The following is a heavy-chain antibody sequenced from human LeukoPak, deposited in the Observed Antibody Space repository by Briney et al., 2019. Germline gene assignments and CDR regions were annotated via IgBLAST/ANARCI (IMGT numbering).Heavy chain of an antibody. CDR2: ISGSGGST. Sequence: RPGGSLRLSCAASGFTFSSYAMSWVRQAPGKGLEWVSAISGSGGSTYYADSVKGRFTISRDNSKNTLYLQMNSLRAEDTAVYYCAKVEGQWLDGYGMDVWGQGTTVTVSS. CDR3: AKVEGQWLDGYGMDV. V-gene: IGHV3-23*01. CDR1: GFTFSSYA. J-gene: IGHJ6*02. D-gene: IGHD6-19*01.